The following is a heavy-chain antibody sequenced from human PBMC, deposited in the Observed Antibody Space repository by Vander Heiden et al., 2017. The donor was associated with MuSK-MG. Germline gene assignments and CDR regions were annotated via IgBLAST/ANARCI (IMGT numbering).Heavy chain of an antibody. CDR2: ISYDASNK. V-gene: IGHV3-30*03. CDR3: ARDLTGSWSFDF. Sequence: QVQLVESGGGVVQPGRSLRLSCAASGFTFSSHAMHWVRQAPGKGLGWVAVISYDASNKKYADSVKGRSTISRDNSKNTLYLQMNSLRAEDMAVYYCARDLTGSWSFDFWGQGTLLTVSS. D-gene: IGHD1-26*01. J-gene: IGHJ4*02. CDR1: GFTFSSHA.